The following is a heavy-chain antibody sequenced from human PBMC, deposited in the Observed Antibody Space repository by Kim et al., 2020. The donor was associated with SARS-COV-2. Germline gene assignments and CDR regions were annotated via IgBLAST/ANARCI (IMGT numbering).Heavy chain of an antibody. CDR2: INHRGST. CDR1: GGSFSNYY. Sequence: SETLSLTCDVYGGSFSNYYWIWIRQPPGKGLEWIGQINHRGSTSYNPSLKSRVTISVDTSKNQFSVRLTSVTAADTAVYYCARGGAAPSLRYYYHYYGMDVWGQGTTVSVSS. V-gene: IGHV4-34*01. CDR3: ARGGAAPSLRYYYHYYGMDV. J-gene: IGHJ6*02. D-gene: IGHD6-6*01.